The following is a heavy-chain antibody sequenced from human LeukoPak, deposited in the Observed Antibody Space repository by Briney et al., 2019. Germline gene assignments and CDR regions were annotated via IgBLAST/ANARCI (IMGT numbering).Heavy chain of an antibody. Sequence: PGGSLRLSCAASGFTFSRYAMSWVRQAPGKGLEWVSAISGSGGSTYYADSVKGRFTISRDNSKNTLYLQMNSLRAEDTAVYYCAKEASYYDFWSGYLYYFDYWGQGTLVTVSS. CDR2: ISGSGGST. J-gene: IGHJ4*02. D-gene: IGHD3-3*01. CDR3: AKEASYYDFWSGYLYYFDY. CDR1: GFTFSRYA. V-gene: IGHV3-23*01.